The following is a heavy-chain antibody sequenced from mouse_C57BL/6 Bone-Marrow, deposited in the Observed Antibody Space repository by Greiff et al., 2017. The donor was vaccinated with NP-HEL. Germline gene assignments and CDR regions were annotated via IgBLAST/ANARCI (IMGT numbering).Heavy chain of an antibody. J-gene: IGHJ4*01. CDR1: GYTFTSYG. CDR3: ARSGNLYYGNYGAMDY. D-gene: IGHD2-1*01. Sequence: VQLQQSGAELARPGASVTLSCKASGYTFTSYGISWVTQRTGQGLEWIGEIYPRSGNTYSNEKFKGKATLTADKSSSTAYMELRSRTSEDSAVYFCARSGNLYYGNYGAMDYWGQGTSVTVSS. CDR2: IYPRSGNT. V-gene: IGHV1-81*01.